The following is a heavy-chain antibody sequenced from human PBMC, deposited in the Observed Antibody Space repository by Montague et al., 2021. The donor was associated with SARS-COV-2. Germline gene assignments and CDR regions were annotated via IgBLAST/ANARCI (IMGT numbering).Heavy chain of an antibody. CDR1: GGSISSSSYY. V-gene: IGHV4-39*01. CDR2: IYYSGST. Sequence: SETLSLTCTVSGGSISSSSYYWGWIRQPPGQGLEWIGSIYYSGSTYYXXXLKSRVTISVDTSKNQFSLKLSSVTAADTAVYYCARQGSGSYYNWFDPWGQGTLGAVSS. J-gene: IGHJ5*02. D-gene: IGHD1-26*01. CDR3: ARQGSGSYYNWFDP.